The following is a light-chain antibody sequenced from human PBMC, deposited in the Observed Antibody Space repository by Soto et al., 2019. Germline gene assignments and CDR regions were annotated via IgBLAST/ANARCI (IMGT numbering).Light chain of an antibody. Sequence: SYELTQPPSVSVSPGQTARITCSGDELPKEYAYWYQQKPGQASLLVIYKDTERPSGIPERFSASSSGTTVTLTISGVQAEDEGDYYCLSADSSRLYVFGTGTKVTVL. CDR3: LSADSSRLYV. J-gene: IGLJ1*01. CDR2: KDT. CDR1: ELPKEY. V-gene: IGLV3-25*02.